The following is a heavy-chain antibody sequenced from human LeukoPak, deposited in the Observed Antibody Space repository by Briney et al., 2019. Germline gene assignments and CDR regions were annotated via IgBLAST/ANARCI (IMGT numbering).Heavy chain of an antibody. D-gene: IGHD3-16*01. CDR1: GGSFSGYY. CDR3: ARGVLGDY. V-gene: IGHV4-34*01. CDR2: INHSGST. Sequence: SETLSLTCAVYGGSFSGYYWSWIRQPPGKGLEWIGEINHSGSTNYNPSLKSRVTTSVDTSKNQFSLKLSSVTAADTAVYYCARGVLGDYWGQGTLVTVSS. J-gene: IGHJ4*02.